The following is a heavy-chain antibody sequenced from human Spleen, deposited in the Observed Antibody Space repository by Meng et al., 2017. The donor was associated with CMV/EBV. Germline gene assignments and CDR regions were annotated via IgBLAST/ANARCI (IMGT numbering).Heavy chain of an antibody. CDR2: IYYSGSA. D-gene: IGHD3-10*01. Sequence: GSLRLSCTVSGDSINSNNYYWGWIRQPPGKGLEWIGTIYYSGSAFYNPSLKSRVTISEETSNNQFSLKLTSVTAADTAVYYCAKYPRVGLTSPRGRDYYFDSWGQGTLVTVSS. CDR3: AKYPRVGLTSPRGRDYYFDS. V-gene: IGHV4-39*07. J-gene: IGHJ4*02. CDR1: GDSINSNNYY.